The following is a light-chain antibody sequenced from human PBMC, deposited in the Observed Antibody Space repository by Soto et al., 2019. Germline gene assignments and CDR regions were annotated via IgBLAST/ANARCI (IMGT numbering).Light chain of an antibody. V-gene: IGKV3-11*01. CDR3: QGRCNWPIT. CDR2: DAS. Sequence: EIVLTQSPATLSLSPGERATLSCRASQSVSSNLAWYQQKPGQAPRLLIYDASTRATGIPARFSGSGSGINFTLTIRGLEPEDFAFCYCQGRCNWPITFGQGTRLEIK. J-gene: IGKJ5*01. CDR1: QSVSSN.